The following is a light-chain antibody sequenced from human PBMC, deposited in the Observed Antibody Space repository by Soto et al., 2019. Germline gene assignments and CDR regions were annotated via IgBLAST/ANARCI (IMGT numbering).Light chain of an antibody. V-gene: IGKV3-11*01. CDR3: QQGSSWPRS. CDR1: QSIGTS. CDR2: DAS. Sequence: EIVLTQSPATLSLSPGERAILSCRASQSIGTSVAWYEQRPGQAPRLLIYDASSRATGIPARFSGSGSGTDFPIAISSLEAEDFAIYYCQQGSSWPRSFGGGTKVDIK. J-gene: IGKJ4*01.